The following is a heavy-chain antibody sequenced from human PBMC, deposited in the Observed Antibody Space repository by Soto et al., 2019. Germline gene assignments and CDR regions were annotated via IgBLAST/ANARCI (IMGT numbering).Heavy chain of an antibody. CDR1: GYTFTSYD. D-gene: IGHD6-13*01. Sequence: QVQLVQSGAEVKKPGASVKVSCKASGYTFTSYDINWVRQATGQGLEWMGWMNPNIGNTGYAQKFQGRVTMPRIPSISTAYTELSSLRSEDTAVYYCARERSAAGPGWFDPWGQGTLVTVSS. V-gene: IGHV1-8*01. CDR3: ARERSAAGPGWFDP. J-gene: IGHJ5*02. CDR2: MNPNIGNT.